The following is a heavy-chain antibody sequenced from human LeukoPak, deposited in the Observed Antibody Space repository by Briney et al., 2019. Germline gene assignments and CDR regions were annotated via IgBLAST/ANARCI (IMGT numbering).Heavy chain of an antibody. CDR1: GYTFTGYY. J-gene: IGHJ4*02. CDR2: INPNSGGT. CDR3: ARERGDYYGSEYYFDY. Sequence: ASVKVSCKASGYTFTGYYMHWVRQAPGQGLEWMGRINPNSGGTNYAQKFQGRVTMTRDTSISTAYMELSRLRSDDTAVYYCARERGDYYGSEYYFDYWGQGTLVTDSS. V-gene: IGHV1-2*06. D-gene: IGHD3-10*01.